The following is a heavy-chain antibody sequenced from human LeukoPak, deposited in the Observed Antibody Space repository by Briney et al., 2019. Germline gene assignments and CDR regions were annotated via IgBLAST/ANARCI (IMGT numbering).Heavy chain of an antibody. CDR3: TTDPGDIVVVPVANGWNWFDP. CDR1: GFTFSNAW. J-gene: IGHJ5*02. V-gene: IGHV3-15*01. Sequence: GGSLRLSCAASGFTFSNAWMSWVRQAPGKGLEWVGRIKSKTDGGTTDYAAPVKGRFTISRDDSKNTLYLQMNSLKTEDTAVYYCTTDPGDIVVVPVANGWNWFDPWGQGTLVTVSS. D-gene: IGHD2-2*01. CDR2: IKSKTDGGTT.